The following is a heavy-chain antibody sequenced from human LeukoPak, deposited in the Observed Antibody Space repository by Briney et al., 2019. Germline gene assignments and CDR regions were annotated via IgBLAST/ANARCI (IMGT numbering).Heavy chain of an antibody. CDR2: INHSGSS. J-gene: IGHJ3*02. V-gene: IGHV4-34*01. CDR1: GGSFSGYY. D-gene: IGHD3-22*01. CDR3: ARVGVDSSGYYYVNAFDI. Sequence: SETLSLTCAISGGSFSGYYWSWIRQPPGKGLEWIGKINHSGSSNYNPSLESRITISVDTSKNQFSLRLSSMTAADTAVYYCARVGVDSSGYYYVNAFDIWGQGAMVTVSS.